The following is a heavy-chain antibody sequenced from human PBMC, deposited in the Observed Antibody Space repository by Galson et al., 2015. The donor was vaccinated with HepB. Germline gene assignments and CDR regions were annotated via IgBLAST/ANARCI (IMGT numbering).Heavy chain of an antibody. CDR3: ARGGGGADY. D-gene: IGHD3-10*01. CDR2: IEPDGSEK. Sequence: SLSLSCAVSGFSFRTHWMSWVRQAPGKGLEWVANIEPDGSEKHYVDSVKGRFTVSRDNAKNSLYLQMNSLRAEDTAVYYCARGGGGADYWGQGTLVTVSS. J-gene: IGHJ4*02. V-gene: IGHV3-7*03. CDR1: GFSFRTHW.